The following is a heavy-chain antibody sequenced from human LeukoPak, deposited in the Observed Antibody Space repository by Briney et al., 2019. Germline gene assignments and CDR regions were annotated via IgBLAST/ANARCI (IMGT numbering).Heavy chain of an antibody. Sequence: GGSLRLSCAASGFTFSSYAMHWVRQAPGKGLEWVAVISYDGSNKYYADSVKGRFTISRDNSKNTLYLQMNSLRAEDTAVYYCARDTISLGFDYWGQGTLVTVSS. D-gene: IGHD3-16*01. CDR2: ISYDGSNK. J-gene: IGHJ4*02. CDR1: GFTFSSYA. CDR3: ARDTISLGFDY. V-gene: IGHV3-30-3*01.